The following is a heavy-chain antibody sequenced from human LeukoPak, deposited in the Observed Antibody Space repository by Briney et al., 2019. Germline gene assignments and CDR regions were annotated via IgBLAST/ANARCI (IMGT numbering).Heavy chain of an antibody. J-gene: IGHJ4*02. CDR2: INPSGGST. CDR1: GYTFTSYY. CDR3: ARLPKGGSLVAGSDY. Sequence: GASVKVSCKASGYTFTSYYIHWVRQAPGQGLEWIGIINPSGGSTSYAQKFQGRVTMTRDTSTSTVYMELSSLRSEDTAVYYCARLPKGGSLVAGSDYWGQGSLVTVSS. V-gene: IGHV1-46*01. D-gene: IGHD6-19*01.